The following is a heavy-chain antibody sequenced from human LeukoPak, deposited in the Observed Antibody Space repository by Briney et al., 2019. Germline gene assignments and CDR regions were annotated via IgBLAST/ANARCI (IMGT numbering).Heavy chain of an antibody. V-gene: IGHV4-34*01. CDR1: GGSFSGYH. CDR2: INHSGST. J-gene: IGHJ4*02. D-gene: IGHD2-15*01. CDR3: ARGGAAYCSGGSCYPFKY. Sequence: SETLSLTCAVYGGSFSGYHWSWIRQPPGKGLEWIGEINHSGSTNYNPSLKSRVTISVDTSKNQFSLKLSSVTAADTAVYYCARGGAAYCSGGSCYPFKYWGQGTLVTVSS.